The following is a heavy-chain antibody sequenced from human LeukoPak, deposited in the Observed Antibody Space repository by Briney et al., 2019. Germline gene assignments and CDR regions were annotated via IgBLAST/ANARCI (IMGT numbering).Heavy chain of an antibody. Sequence: ASVKVSCKASGYTFTSYYMYWVRQAPGQGLEWMGIINPNRGSTSYAQKFQGRVTMTRDMSTSTVYMELSSLRSEDMAVYYCARGAYSSSWYPGSYYMDVWGKGTTVTVSS. CDR3: ARGAYSSSWYPGSYYMDV. D-gene: IGHD6-13*01. CDR2: INPNRGST. V-gene: IGHV1-46*01. J-gene: IGHJ6*03. CDR1: GYTFTSYY.